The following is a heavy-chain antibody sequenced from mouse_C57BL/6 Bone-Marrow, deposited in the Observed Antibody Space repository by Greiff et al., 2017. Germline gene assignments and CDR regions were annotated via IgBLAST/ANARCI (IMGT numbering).Heavy chain of an antibody. J-gene: IGHJ4*01. V-gene: IGHV1-52*01. CDR1: GYTFTSYW. Sequence: VQLQQSGAELVRPGASVKLSCKASGYTFTSYWMHWVKQRPKQGLEWIGNIDPSGSETHYTQKFKGKATLTVDKSSSTAYRQLSSLTSEDDAVXCCARSRGAMDYWGQGTSVTVSS. CDR3: ARSRGAMDY. CDR2: IDPSGSET.